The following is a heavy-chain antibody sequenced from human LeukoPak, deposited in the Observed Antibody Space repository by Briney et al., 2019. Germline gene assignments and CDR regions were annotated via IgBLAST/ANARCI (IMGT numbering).Heavy chain of an antibody. CDR1: GYTFTSYG. V-gene: IGHV1-18*01. D-gene: IGHD3-10*01. Sequence: GASVKVSCKASGYTFTSYGITWVRQAPGQGLEWMGRISGYNGNTNYAQKFQGRVTMTTDTSTSTVYMELRSLRSDDTAVYYCARDDNYGSGQPDDWGQGTLVTVSS. CDR2: ISGYNGNT. J-gene: IGHJ4*02. CDR3: ARDDNYGSGQPDD.